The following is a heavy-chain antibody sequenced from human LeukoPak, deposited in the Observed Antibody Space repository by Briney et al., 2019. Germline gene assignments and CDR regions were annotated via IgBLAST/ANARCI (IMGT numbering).Heavy chain of an antibody. D-gene: IGHD3-10*01. V-gene: IGHV3-15*01. CDR3: ASHRGWELSFYAFDM. J-gene: IGHJ3*02. CDR1: GFIFSDAW. CDR2: IKSESDGGTT. Sequence: GGSLRLSCTASGFIFSDAWMSWVRQAPGKGLEWVGRIKSESDGGTTDYAAPVKGRFTISRDDSKNTLYLQMNSLTAEDTAVYHCASHRGWELSFYAFDMWGQGTRVTASS.